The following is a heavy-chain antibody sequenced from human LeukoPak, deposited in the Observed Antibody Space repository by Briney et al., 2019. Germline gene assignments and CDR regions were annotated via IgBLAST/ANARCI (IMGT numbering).Heavy chain of an antibody. CDR2: IYCSGST. V-gene: IGHV4-59*01. D-gene: IGHD3-10*01. J-gene: IGHJ6*03. Sequence: SETLSLTCTVSGGSISSYYWSWIRQPPGKGLEWIGYIYCSGSTNYNPSLKSRVTISVDTSKNQFSLKLSSVTAADTAVYYCARAKVLWFRKPSPDYYYYMDVWGKGTTVTVSS. CDR1: GGSISSYY. CDR3: ARAKVLWFRKPSPDYYYYMDV.